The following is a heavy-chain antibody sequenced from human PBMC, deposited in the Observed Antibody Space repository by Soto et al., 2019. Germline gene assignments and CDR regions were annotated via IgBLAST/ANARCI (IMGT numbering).Heavy chain of an antibody. J-gene: IGHJ4*02. V-gene: IGHV3-48*02. CDR1: GFTFSSYS. CDR3: ARKSGRGYDWWSGDYSGVAFDY. D-gene: IGHD3-3*01. Sequence: GGSLRLSCAASGFTFSSYSMNWVRQAPGKGLEWVSYISSSSSTIYYADSVKGRFTISRDNAKNSLYLQMNSLRDEDTAVYYCARKSGRGYDWWSGDYSGVAFDYWGQGTLVTVS. CDR2: ISSSSSTI.